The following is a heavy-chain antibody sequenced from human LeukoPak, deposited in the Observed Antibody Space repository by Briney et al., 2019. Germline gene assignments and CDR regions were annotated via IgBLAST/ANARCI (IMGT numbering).Heavy chain of an antibody. V-gene: IGHV3-74*01. Sequence: GGSLRLSCAASGFTFSTYWMHWVRQAPGTGLVWVSRINGDGSTTTYADSVKGQFTISRDNAKSTLYLQVNSLRVEDAAVYYCARVVLSGAYQIDFWGQGTLVTVSS. CDR1: GFTFSTYW. D-gene: IGHD2/OR15-2a*01. CDR2: INGDGSTT. CDR3: ARVVLSGAYQIDF. J-gene: IGHJ4*02.